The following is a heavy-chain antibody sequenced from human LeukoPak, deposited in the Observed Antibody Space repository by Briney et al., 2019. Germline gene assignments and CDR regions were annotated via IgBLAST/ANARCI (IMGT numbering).Heavy chain of an antibody. D-gene: IGHD4-17*01. Sequence: GGSLRLSCAASGFTFSEHWMGWVRQAPGKGREWVANIKTDGSAKYYVDSVKGRFTVSRDNAKNSLFLQMNSLRVEDTAIYYCTRHGNYNFDSWGQGTLVTVSS. CDR2: IKTDGSAK. J-gene: IGHJ4*02. CDR3: TRHGNYNFDS. V-gene: IGHV3-7*01. CDR1: GFTFSEHW.